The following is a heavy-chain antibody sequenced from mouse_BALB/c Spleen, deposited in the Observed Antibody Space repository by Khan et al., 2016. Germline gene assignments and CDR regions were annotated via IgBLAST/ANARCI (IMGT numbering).Heavy chain of an antibody. J-gene: IGHJ4*01. V-gene: IGHV2-9*02. D-gene: IGHD1-1*01. Sequence: QVQLKESGPGLVAPSQSLSITCTVSGFSLTSYGVHWVRQPPGKGLEWLGVILAGGSTNYNSALMSRLSISKDNSKSQVFLKMNSLQTDDTAMYYWARDFSTTVVDYYYAMDDWGQGTSVTVAS. CDR3: ARDFSTTVVDYYYAMDD. CDR2: ILAGGST. CDR1: GFSLTSYG.